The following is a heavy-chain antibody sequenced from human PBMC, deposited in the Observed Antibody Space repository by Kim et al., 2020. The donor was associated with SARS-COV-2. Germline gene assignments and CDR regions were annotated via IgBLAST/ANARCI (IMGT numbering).Heavy chain of an antibody. CDR3: AKDPLLASGYYYGSYY. Sequence: GGSLRLSCAASGFTFSSYAMSWVRQAPGKGLEWVSAISGSGGSTYYADSVKGRFTISRDNSKNTLYLQMNSLRAEDTAVYYCAKDPLLASGYYYGSYYWGQGTLVTVSS. D-gene: IGHD3-22*01. J-gene: IGHJ4*02. V-gene: IGHV3-23*01. CDR1: GFTFSSYA. CDR2: ISGSGGST.